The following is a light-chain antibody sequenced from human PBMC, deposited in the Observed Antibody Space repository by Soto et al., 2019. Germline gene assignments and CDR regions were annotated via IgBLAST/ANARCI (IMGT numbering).Light chain of an antibody. Sequence: QAVVTQEPSLTVSPGGTVTLTCGSSTGTVTSGHFPYWFQQKPGQAPRTLIYDTSIKHSWTPARFSGSLLGGKAALTLSGAQPEDEADYYCLLFYSGARVFGGGTQLTVL. J-gene: IGLJ2*01. CDR3: LLFYSGARV. V-gene: IGLV7-46*01. CDR1: TGTVTSGHF. CDR2: DTS.